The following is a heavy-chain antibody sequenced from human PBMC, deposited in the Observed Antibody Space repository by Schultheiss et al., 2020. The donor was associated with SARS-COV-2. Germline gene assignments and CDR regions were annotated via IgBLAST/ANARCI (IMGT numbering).Heavy chain of an antibody. V-gene: IGHV3-23*01. CDR3: TTGFDY. CDR1: GFTFSSYG. J-gene: IGHJ4*02. Sequence: GGSLRLSCAASGFTFSSYGMHWVRQAPGKGLEWVSAISGSGGSTYYADSVKGRFTISRDNSKNTLYLQMNSLKTEDTAVYYCTTGFDYWGQGTLVTVSS. CDR2: ISGSGGST.